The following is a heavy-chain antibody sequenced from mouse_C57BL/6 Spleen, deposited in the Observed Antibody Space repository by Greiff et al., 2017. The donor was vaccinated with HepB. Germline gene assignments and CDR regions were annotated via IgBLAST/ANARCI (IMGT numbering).Heavy chain of an antibody. Sequence: QVQLQQSGAELARPGASVKLSCKASGYTFTSYGISWVKQRTGQGLEWIGEIYPRSGNTYYNEKFKGKATLTADKSSSTAYMELRSLTSEDSAVYFCAKSSYGSSYWFAYWGQGTLVTVSA. CDR2: IYPRSGNT. V-gene: IGHV1-81*01. CDR1: GYTFTSYG. CDR3: AKSSYGSSYWFAY. J-gene: IGHJ3*01. D-gene: IGHD1-1*01.